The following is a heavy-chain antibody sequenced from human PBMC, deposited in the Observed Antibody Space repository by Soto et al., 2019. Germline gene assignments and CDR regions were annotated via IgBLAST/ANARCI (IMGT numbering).Heavy chain of an antibody. CDR1: VSTFSIYR. CDR3: ARSGSSWNLREFDT. V-gene: IGHV1-18*01. Sequence: VPVSCKTAVSTFSIYRSVWGRLDPGKGLEWTGWISAYNGNINYAQKFRGRVTMTTDTSTSSAYLEVRSLRPDDTAVYYCARSGSSWNLREFDTWGEGTLVTV. J-gene: IGHJ4*02. CDR2: ISAYNGNI. D-gene: IGHD6-13*01.